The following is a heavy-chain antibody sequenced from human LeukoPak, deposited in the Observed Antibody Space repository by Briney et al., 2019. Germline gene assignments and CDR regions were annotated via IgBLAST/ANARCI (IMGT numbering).Heavy chain of an antibody. CDR3: ARLDNTGYYPAY. CDR1: GYSFSSYW. CDR2: ICPGDSDT. Sequence: GESLKISCKGSGYSFSSYWICWVRQIPRKALQCMGIICPGDSDTRYTPSFHGHVTISADRSISAAYLQWTSLKASDSGVYYCARLDNTGYYPAYWGQGTQVTVSS. J-gene: IGHJ4*02. V-gene: IGHV5-51*01. D-gene: IGHD3-9*01.